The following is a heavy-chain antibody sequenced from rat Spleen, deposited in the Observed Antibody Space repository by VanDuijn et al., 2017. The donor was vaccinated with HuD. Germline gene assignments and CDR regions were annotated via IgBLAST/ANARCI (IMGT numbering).Heavy chain of an antibody. D-gene: IGHD4-3*01. CDR2: IWAGGGT. CDR1: GFSLSNYH. V-gene: IGHV2-72*01. J-gene: IGHJ2*01. CDR3: ARHPPSFGVRGFDY. Sequence: QVQLKESGPGLVQPSQTLSLTCTVSGFSLSNYHVSWVRQPPGKSLVWMGTIWAGGGTNYNSAVQSRLSISRDTSKSQVFLKMNSLQPEDTGTYYCARHPPSFGVRGFDYWGQGVMVTVSS.